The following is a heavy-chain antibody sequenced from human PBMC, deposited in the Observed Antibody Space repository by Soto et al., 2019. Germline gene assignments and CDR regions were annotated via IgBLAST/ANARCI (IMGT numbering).Heavy chain of an antibody. CDR1: GYTFTAYY. D-gene: IGHD3-10*02. Sequence: QVQLVQSGAEVKEPGDSVRVSCEASGYTFTAYYIHWVRQAPGQGLEWMGWINPKFGDATYAQDFQGRASMTRDMSISTVYMELSSLTSDDTAIYYCARNMDYYYGRGSGNGHGDWGQGTTVTVFS. J-gene: IGHJ6*02. V-gene: IGHV1-2*02. CDR3: ARNMDYYYGRGSGNGHGD. CDR2: INPKFGDA.